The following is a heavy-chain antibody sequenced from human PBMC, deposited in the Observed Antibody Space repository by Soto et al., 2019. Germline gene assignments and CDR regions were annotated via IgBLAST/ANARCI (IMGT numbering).Heavy chain of an antibody. CDR3: ARKMAAAIVAFDI. J-gene: IGHJ3*02. V-gene: IGHV3-21*01. D-gene: IGHD6-13*01. CDR1: GFTFSSDS. CDR2: ISSSSSYI. Sequence: EVQLVESGGGLVKPGGSLRLSCAASGFTFSSDSMNWVRQAPGKGLEWVSSISSSSSYIYYADSVKGRFTISRDNAKNSLYLQMNSLRAEDTAVYYCARKMAAAIVAFDIWGHGTMVTVSS.